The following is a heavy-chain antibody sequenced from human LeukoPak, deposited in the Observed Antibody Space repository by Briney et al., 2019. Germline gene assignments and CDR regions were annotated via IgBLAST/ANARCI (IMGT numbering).Heavy chain of an antibody. D-gene: IGHD2-8*01. J-gene: IGHJ3*02. Sequence: GGSLRLSCAASGFTFSHYTMSWVRQAPGKGLEWVPVIGGDDARYYTDSVKGRFTISRDNSKNTLSLQMNSLRAEDTAIYYCAKDSRSYNGVYDPFDIWGQGTMVTVSS. V-gene: IGHV3-23*01. CDR2: IGGDDAR. CDR3: AKDSRSYNGVYDPFDI. CDR1: GFTFSHYT.